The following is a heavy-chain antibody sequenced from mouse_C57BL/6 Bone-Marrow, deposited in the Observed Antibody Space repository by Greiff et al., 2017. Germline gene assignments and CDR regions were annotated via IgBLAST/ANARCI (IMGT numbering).Heavy chain of an antibody. Sequence: EVQGVESGGGLVKPGGSLKLSCAASGFTFSSYAMSWVRQTPEKRLEWVATISDGGSYTYYPDNVKGRFTISRDNAKNNLYLQMSHLKSEDTAMYYCARDRSSYYFDYWGQGTTLTVSS. J-gene: IGHJ2*01. CDR1: GFTFSSYA. V-gene: IGHV5-4*01. CDR2: ISDGGSYT. CDR3: ARDRSSYYFDY. D-gene: IGHD1-1*01.